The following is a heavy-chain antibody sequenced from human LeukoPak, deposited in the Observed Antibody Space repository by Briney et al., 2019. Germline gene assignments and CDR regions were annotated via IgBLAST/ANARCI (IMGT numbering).Heavy chain of an antibody. CDR1: GYTFTNYA. Sequence: ASVKVSCKASGYTFTNYAMNWVRQAPGQGLEWMGWIHTYTGNPTYAQGFTGRFVFSLDTSVSTAYLQISSLKAEDTAVYYCARTGIASAISGFDYWGQGTLVTVSS. V-gene: IGHV7-4-1*02. D-gene: IGHD6-13*01. CDR3: ARTGIASAISGFDY. CDR2: IHTYTGNP. J-gene: IGHJ4*02.